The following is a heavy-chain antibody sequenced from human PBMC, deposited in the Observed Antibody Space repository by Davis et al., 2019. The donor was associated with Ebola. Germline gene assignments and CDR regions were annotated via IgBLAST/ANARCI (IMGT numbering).Heavy chain of an antibody. Sequence: GGSLRLSCSASGFTFSSYAMHWVRQAPGKGLEWLAVISYDGSNKYFADSVKGRFTISRDNSKNTQYLQMNSLRDADTAVYYCARHDDYWGQGTLVTVSS. CDR3: ARHDDY. V-gene: IGHV3-30-3*01. CDR1: GFTFSSYA. J-gene: IGHJ4*02. CDR2: ISYDGSNK.